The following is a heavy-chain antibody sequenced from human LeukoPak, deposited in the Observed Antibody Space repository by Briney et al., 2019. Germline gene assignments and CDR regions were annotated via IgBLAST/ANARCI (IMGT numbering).Heavy chain of an antibody. V-gene: IGHV1-2*02. CDR3: ARGGMEWLLSPDAFDI. J-gene: IGHJ3*02. Sequence: ASVKVSCKASVYTFTAYSMHSVRQAPGQGLEWVGWIKANSGGTKYGQKFQGRVTMARGTSISTAYMELSRLRSDDTAVYYCARGGMEWLLSPDAFDIWGQGTMVTVSS. CDR1: VYTFTAYS. D-gene: IGHD3-3*01. CDR2: IKANSGGT.